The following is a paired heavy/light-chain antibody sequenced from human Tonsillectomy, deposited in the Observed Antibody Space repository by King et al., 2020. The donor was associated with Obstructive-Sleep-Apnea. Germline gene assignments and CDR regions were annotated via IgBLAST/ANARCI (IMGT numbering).Light chain of an antibody. CDR3: QQYYSTPPT. V-gene: IGKV4-1*01. Sequence: DIVMTQSPDSLAVSLGERATINCKSSQSVLYSSNNKNYLAWYQQKPGQPPNLLIYWASTRESGVPDRFSGSGSGTDFTLTISSLQAEDVAVYYCQQYYSTPPTFGQGTKVEIK. CDR1: QSVLYSSNNKNY. J-gene: IGKJ1*01. CDR2: WAS.
Heavy chain of an antibody. D-gene: IGHD6-19*01. CDR3: ARHRNGYSSGWYFGWFDP. V-gene: IGHV4-59*08. CDR1: GGSISSYY. J-gene: IGHJ5*02. Sequence: QVQLQESGPGLVKPSETLSLTCTVSGGSISSYYWSWIRQPPGKGLEWIGYIYYSGSTNYNSSLKSRVTISVDTSKNQISLKLSSVTAADTAVYYCARHRNGYSSGWYFGWFDPWGQGTLVTVSS. CDR2: IYYSGST.